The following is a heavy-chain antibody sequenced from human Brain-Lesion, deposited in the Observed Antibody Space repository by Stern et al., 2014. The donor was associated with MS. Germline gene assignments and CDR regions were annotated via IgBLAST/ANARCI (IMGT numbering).Heavy chain of an antibody. V-gene: IGHV4-61*02. CDR1: GASISSGTSY. D-gene: IGHD1-26*01. CDR2: LHASGAT. Sequence: VQLVESGPGLVKPSQTLSLTCTVSGASISSGTSYWSWIRQPAGGGLEWIGRLHASGATYYNPSLKSCVTILRETSTNQFLLNLNSVTAADTAVYYCARGHWELLGNNYFDSWGQGTLVTVSS. CDR3: ARGHWELLGNNYFDS. J-gene: IGHJ4*02.